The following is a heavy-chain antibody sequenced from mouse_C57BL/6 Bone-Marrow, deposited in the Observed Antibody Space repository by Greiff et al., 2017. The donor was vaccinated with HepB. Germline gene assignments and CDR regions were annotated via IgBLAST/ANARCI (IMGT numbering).Heavy chain of an antibody. CDR2: ISSGGDYI. Sequence: EVKLVESGEGLVKPGGSLKLSCAASGFTFSSYAMSWVRQTPEKRLEWVAYISSGGDYIYYADTVKGRFTISRDNARNTLYLQMSSLKSEDTAMYYCTRVGYGNYYYFDYWGQGTTLTVSS. J-gene: IGHJ2*01. D-gene: IGHD2-10*02. CDR1: GFTFSSYA. CDR3: TRVGYGNYYYFDY. V-gene: IGHV5-9-1*02.